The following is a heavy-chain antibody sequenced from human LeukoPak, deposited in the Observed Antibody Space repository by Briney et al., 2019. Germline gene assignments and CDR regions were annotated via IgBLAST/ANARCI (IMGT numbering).Heavy chain of an antibody. D-gene: IGHD4-17*01. CDR3: ATRNFGDYGAFDI. CDR2: LDPEDGEA. Sequence: GASVKVSCKVSGYTLSDLAMHWVRQAPGKGLEWMGGLDPEDGEAIYAQALQGRVTMTEDTSSDTAYMVLSSLRSEDTAVYYCATRNFGDYGAFDIWGQGTMVTVSS. CDR1: GYTLSDLA. V-gene: IGHV1-24*01. J-gene: IGHJ3*02.